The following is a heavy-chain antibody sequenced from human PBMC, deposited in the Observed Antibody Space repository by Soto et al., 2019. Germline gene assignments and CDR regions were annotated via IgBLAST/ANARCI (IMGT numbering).Heavy chain of an antibody. J-gene: IGHJ4*02. V-gene: IGHV4-34*01. Sequence: SETLSLTCAVYGGSLSGYYWTWIRQPPGKGLEWIGEINHSGSTNYNPSLKSRVTMSVDTSKNQFSLRLSSVTAADTAVYYCAGGEPNYWGRGTPVNVSS. CDR3: AGGEPNY. CDR2: INHSGST. CDR1: GGSLSGYY.